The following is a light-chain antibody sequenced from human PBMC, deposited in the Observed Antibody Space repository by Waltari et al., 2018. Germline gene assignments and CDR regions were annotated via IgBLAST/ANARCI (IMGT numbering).Light chain of an antibody. CDR2: GES. CDR1: QTVSID. Sequence: EILMTQPPAPLSVSPRERAPLSCRASQTVSIDLLWYQHRPGQAPRLLIYGESSRATGVPDRFSGSGSGTDFTLTISSLQPEDAAIYYCQQYNKWPTFGGGTKVEIK. CDR3: QQYNKWPT. J-gene: IGKJ4*01. V-gene: IGKV3-15*01.